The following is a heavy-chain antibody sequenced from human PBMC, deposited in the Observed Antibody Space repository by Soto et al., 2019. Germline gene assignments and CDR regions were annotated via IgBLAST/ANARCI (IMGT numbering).Heavy chain of an antibody. V-gene: IGHV4-4*02. J-gene: IGHJ4*02. CDR2: IFHDGTA. CDR3: ARLVYDTRLNYMYFDF. D-gene: IGHD2-8*01. Sequence: SETLSPTCAVSGVSISSGNWWTWVRQTPQRGLEYIGEIFHDGTANYYPSFERRVATSVDTSKNQFSLKLTSVTAADTAIYFCARLVYDTRLNYMYFDFWGQGALVTVSS. CDR1: GVSISSGNW.